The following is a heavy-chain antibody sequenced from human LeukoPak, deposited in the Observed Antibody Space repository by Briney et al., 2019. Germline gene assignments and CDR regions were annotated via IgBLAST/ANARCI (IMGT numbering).Heavy chain of an antibody. D-gene: IGHD3-3*01. CDR3: ARGGPYYDFWSGYYF. Sequence: PSETLSLTCAVYGGSFSGYYWSWIRQPPGKGLEWIGEINHSGSTNYNPSLKSRVTISVDTSKNQFSLKLSSVTAADTAVYYCARGGPYYDFWSGYYFWGQGNLVTVSS. V-gene: IGHV4-34*01. CDR2: INHSGST. CDR1: GGSFSGYY. J-gene: IGHJ4*02.